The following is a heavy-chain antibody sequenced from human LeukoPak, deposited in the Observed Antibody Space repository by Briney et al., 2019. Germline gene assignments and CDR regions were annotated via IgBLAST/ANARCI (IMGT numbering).Heavy chain of an antibody. Sequence: GGSLRLSCAASGFTFSNAWMSWVRQAPGKGLEWVGRIKSKTDGGTTDYAAPVKGRFTISRDDSKNTLYLQMNSLKTEDTAVYYCAKDNGNGWLGEFAFDSWGQGILVTVSS. J-gene: IGHJ4*02. V-gene: IGHV3-15*01. CDR3: AKDNGNGWLGEFAFDS. CDR2: IKSKTDGGTT. CDR1: GFTFSNAW. D-gene: IGHD3-10*01.